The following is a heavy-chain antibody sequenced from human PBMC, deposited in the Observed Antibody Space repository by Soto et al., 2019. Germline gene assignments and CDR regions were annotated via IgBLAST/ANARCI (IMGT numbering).Heavy chain of an antibody. CDR3: VRDRPNTESLTGYFGT. CDR2: IRFDGSTA. J-gene: IGHJ4*02. D-gene: IGHD3-9*01. V-gene: IGHV3-33*01. Sequence: GGSLRLSCEASGFVFRTFRMHWVRRAPGKGLEWLATIRFDGSTARYAESVRGRFKISRDNSMNTLYLQLDRLRVEDTAVYYCVRDRPNTESLTGYFGTWGQGTPVTVSS. CDR1: GFVFRTFR.